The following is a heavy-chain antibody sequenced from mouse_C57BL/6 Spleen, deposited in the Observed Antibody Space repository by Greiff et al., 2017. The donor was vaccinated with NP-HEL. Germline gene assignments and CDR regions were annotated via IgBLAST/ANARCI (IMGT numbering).Heavy chain of an antibody. Sequence: QVQLQQSGPELVKPGASVKISCKASGYAFSSSWMNWVKQRPGKGLEWIGRIYPGDGDTNYNGMFKGKATLTADKSSSTAYMQLSSLTSEDSAVYFCAQGGNWYFDVWGTGATVTVSS. J-gene: IGHJ1*03. CDR3: AQGGNWYFDV. CDR2: IYPGDGDT. CDR1: GYAFSSSW. V-gene: IGHV1-82*01.